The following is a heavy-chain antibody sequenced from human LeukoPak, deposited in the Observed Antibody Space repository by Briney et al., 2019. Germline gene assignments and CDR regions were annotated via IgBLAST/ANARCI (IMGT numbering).Heavy chain of an antibody. CDR1: GYTFASYD. D-gene: IGHD3-9*01. V-gene: IGHV1-8*01. CDR2: MNPNSGNT. CDR3: ARADYDILTGYLNWFDP. Sequence: ASAKVSCKASGYTFASYDINWVRQATGQGLEWMGWMNPNSGNTGYAQKFQGRVTMTRNTSISTAYMELSSLRSEDTAVYYCARADYDILTGYLNWFDPWGQGTLVTVSS. J-gene: IGHJ5*02.